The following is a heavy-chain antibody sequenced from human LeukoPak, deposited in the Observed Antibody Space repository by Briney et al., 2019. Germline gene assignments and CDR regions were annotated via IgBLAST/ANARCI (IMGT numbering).Heavy chain of an antibody. CDR2: IYPGDSDT. V-gene: IGHV5-51*01. Sequence: GESLKISCKGSGYSFTSYWIGWVRQMPGKGLEWMGIIYPGDSDTRYSPSFQGQVTISADKSISTAYLQWSSLKASDTATYYCARQYCSGGSCYSWYYFDYWGQGTLVTVSS. D-gene: IGHD2-15*01. CDR1: GYSFTSYW. CDR3: ARQYCSGGSCYSWYYFDY. J-gene: IGHJ4*02.